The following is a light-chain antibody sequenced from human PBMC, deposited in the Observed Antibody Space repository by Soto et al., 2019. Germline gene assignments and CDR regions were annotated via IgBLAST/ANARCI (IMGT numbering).Light chain of an antibody. CDR3: QQYDNVPLT. Sequence: DIQMTQSPSSLSASVGDRVTITCQASQDITNDLNWYQQKPGKAPKVLIYEASNLKTGVPSRFSGSGSGTDFTFTISSLHPEDISTYFCQQYDNVPLTFGGGTKVEIK. CDR2: EAS. V-gene: IGKV1-33*01. J-gene: IGKJ4*01. CDR1: QDITND.